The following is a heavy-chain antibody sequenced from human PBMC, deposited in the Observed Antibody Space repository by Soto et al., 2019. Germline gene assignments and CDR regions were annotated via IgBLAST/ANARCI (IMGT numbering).Heavy chain of an antibody. CDR1: GGSINSYY. Sequence: SETLSLTCTVSGGSINSYYWSWIRQPPGKGLEWIGYIYYSGSTNYNPSFKSRVTISVDTFKNQFSLKLSSVTAADTAVYYCARGGGSDYYDIAWFDPWGQGTLVTVS. D-gene: IGHD3-22*01. V-gene: IGHV4-59*12. J-gene: IGHJ5*02. CDR2: IYYSGST. CDR3: ARGGGSDYYDIAWFDP.